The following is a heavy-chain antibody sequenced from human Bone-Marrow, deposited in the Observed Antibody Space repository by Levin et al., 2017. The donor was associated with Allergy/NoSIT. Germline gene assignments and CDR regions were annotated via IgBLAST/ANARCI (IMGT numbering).Heavy chain of an antibody. J-gene: IGHJ3*02. CDR2: IYHSGST. Sequence: SQTLSLTCAVSGGSISSSNWWSWVRQPPGKGLEWIGEIYHSGSTNYNPSLKSRVTISVDKSKNQFSLKLSSVTAADTAVYYCARVMVRGAKRAFDIWGQGTMVTVSS. CDR1: GGSISSSNW. D-gene: IGHD3-10*01. V-gene: IGHV4-4*02. CDR3: ARVMVRGAKRAFDI.